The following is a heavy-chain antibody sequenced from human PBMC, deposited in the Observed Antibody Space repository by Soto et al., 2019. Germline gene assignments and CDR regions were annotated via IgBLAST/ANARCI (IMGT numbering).Heavy chain of an antibody. CDR2: IIPILGIA. J-gene: IGHJ4*02. V-gene: IGHV1-69*04. CDR3: ARDRGSPQWCFDY. CDR1: GGTFSSYA. Sequence: ASVKVSCKASGGTFSSYAISWVRQAPGQGLEWMGRIIPILGIANYAQKFQGRVTITADKSTSTAYMELSSLRSEDTAVYYCARDRGSPQWCFDYWGQGTLVTVSS. D-gene: IGHD2-15*01.